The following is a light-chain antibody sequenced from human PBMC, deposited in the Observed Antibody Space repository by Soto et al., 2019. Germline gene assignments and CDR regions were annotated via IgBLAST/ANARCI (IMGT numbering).Light chain of an antibody. Sequence: DIQMTQSPSSLSASVGDRVTITCRASQTINNYLNWYQQRPGKAPRLLIHTTSTFESGVPARFSGSGTGTDFALTISSLQPEDSAIYFCQQSYSTPQTFGGVTKVEV. J-gene: IGKJ4*01. CDR3: QQSYSTPQT. V-gene: IGKV1-39*01. CDR1: QTINNY. CDR2: TTS.